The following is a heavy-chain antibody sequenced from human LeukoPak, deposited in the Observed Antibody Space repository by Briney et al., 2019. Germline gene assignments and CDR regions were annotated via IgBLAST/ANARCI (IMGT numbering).Heavy chain of an antibody. J-gene: IGHJ4*02. Sequence: GGSLRLSCAASGFTFSSFAITWVRQAPGKGLEWVSGISGSGGNTYDADSVKGRFTISRDKSKNTVYLQMNSLRAEDTAVYYCAKDRLRVAVKSGGPVDYWGQGTLVTVSS. V-gene: IGHV3-23*01. D-gene: IGHD4-17*01. CDR1: GFTFSSFA. CDR2: ISGSGGNT. CDR3: AKDRLRVAVKSGGPVDY.